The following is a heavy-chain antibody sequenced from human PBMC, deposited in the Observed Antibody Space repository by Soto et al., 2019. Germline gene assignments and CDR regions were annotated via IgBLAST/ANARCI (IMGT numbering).Heavy chain of an antibody. CDR1: GFTFSSYW. D-gene: IGHD5-12*01. Sequence: EVQLVESGGGLVQPGGSLRLSCAASGFTFSSYWMSWVRQAPGKGLEWVANIRQDGSEKYYVDSVTGRFTISRDNAKNSLYLKMNSLRAEETAVYYCARILAFIGAHYGMDVWGQGTTVTVSS. CDR3: ARILAFIGAHYGMDV. J-gene: IGHJ6*02. CDR2: IRQDGSEK. V-gene: IGHV3-7*01.